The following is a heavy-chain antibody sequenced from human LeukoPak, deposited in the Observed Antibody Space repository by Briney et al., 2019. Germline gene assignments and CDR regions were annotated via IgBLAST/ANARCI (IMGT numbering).Heavy chain of an antibody. D-gene: IGHD2-2*01. V-gene: IGHV4-39*01. CDR3: ASQDIVVVGYYYGMDV. Sequence: KTSETLSLTCTVSGGSISSGGYYWSWIRQHPGKGLEWIGSIYYSGSTYYNPSLKSRVTISVDTSKNQFSLKLSSVTAADTAVYYCASQDIVVVGYYYGMDVWGQGTTVTVSS. J-gene: IGHJ6*02. CDR1: GGSISSGGYY. CDR2: IYYSGST.